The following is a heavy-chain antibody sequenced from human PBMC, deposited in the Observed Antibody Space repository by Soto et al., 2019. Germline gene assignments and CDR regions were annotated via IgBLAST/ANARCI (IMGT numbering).Heavy chain of an antibody. Sequence: GASVKVSCKASGYTFTSYGISWVRQAPGQGLEWMGWISAYNGNTNYAQKLQGRVAMTTDTSTSTAYMELRSLRSDDTAAYYCARDPMVRGVMGLVHRRFDYWGQGTLVTVSS. J-gene: IGHJ4*02. CDR2: ISAYNGNT. D-gene: IGHD3-10*01. CDR3: ARDPMVRGVMGLVHRRFDY. V-gene: IGHV1-18*01. CDR1: GYTFTSYG.